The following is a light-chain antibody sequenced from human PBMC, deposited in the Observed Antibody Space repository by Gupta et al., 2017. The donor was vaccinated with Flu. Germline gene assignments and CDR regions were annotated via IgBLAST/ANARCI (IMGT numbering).Light chain of an antibody. CDR1: SSNIGASYN. J-gene: IGLJ2*01. CDR2: ANI. Sequence: VTTSCTGSSSNIGASYNVHWYQQVPGTAPKLLIYANINRPSGVPDRFSGSKSGTSVSLAITGLQAEDEADYYCQSYDSGGSGWIFGGGTKLTVL. V-gene: IGLV1-40*01. CDR3: QSYDSGGSGWI.